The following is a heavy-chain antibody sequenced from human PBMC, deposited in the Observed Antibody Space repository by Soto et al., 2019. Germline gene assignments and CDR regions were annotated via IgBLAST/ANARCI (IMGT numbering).Heavy chain of an antibody. J-gene: IGHJ4*02. CDR3: AADRGYYDSSGYSSDY. V-gene: IGHV1-58*01. Sequence: ASVKVSCKASGCTFSSSAVQWVRQARGERLEWIGWIVVGSGNIKYAQKFQGRVTITRDMSTSTAYMELSSLRSEDTAVYYCAADRGYYDSSGYSSDYWGQGTLVTVSS. CDR2: IVVGSGNI. D-gene: IGHD3-22*01. CDR1: GCTFSSSA.